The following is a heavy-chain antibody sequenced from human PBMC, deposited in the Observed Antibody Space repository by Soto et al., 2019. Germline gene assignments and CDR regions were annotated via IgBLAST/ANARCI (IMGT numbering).Heavy chain of an antibody. J-gene: IGHJ3*01. D-gene: IGHD3-10*01. Sequence: ASVKVSCKASGYTFTSYYMHWVRQAPGQGLEWMGIINPSGGSTSYAQKFQGRVTMTRDTSTSTVYMELSRLRSDDTAVYYCARGGDYYGSGSYVHDAFDVWGQGTMVTVSS. V-gene: IGHV1-46*01. CDR3: ARGGDYYGSGSYVHDAFDV. CDR2: INPSGGST. CDR1: GYTFTSYY.